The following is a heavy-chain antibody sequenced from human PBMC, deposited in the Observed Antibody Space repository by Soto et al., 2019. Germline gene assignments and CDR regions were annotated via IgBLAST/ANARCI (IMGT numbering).Heavy chain of an antibody. CDR2: INPNSGGT. CDR1: GYTFTGYY. D-gene: IGHD1-26*01. CDR3: ARDIRRGSLTRTFDY. J-gene: IGHJ4*02. V-gene: IGHV1-2*02. Sequence: GASVKVSCKASGYTFTGYYMHWVRQAPGQGLEWMGWINPNSGGTNYAQKFQGRVTMTRDTSISTAYMELSRLRSDDTAVYYCARDIRRGSLTRTFDYWGQGTLVTVSS.